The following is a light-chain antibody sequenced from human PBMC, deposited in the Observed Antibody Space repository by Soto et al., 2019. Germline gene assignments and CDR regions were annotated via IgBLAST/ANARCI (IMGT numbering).Light chain of an antibody. CDR2: GAS. V-gene: IGKV3-15*01. CDR3: QHDNSWPRT. J-gene: IGKJ1*01. CDR1: QSVSSN. Sequence: EIVMTQSPATLSVSPGERATLSCRASQSVSSNLAWYQQKPGQAPRLLIYGASTRATGIPARFSGSRSGTEFTLTISSLQSEDFAVSYCQHDNSWPRTFGQGTKVEIK.